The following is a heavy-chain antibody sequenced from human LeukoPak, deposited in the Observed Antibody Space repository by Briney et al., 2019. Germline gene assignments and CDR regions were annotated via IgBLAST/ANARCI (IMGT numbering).Heavy chain of an antibody. CDR1: GYSFTSYW. CDR3: ARRIQSSARSHYYYYYYMDV. D-gene: IGHD5-24*01. CDR2: IYPGDSDT. V-gene: IGHV5-51*01. Sequence: GESLKISCKGSGYSFTSYWIGWVRQMPGKGLEWMGIIYPGDSDTRYSPSFQGQVTISADKSISTAYLQWSSLKASDTAMYYCARRIQSSARSHYYYYYYMDVWGKGTTVTVSS. J-gene: IGHJ6*03.